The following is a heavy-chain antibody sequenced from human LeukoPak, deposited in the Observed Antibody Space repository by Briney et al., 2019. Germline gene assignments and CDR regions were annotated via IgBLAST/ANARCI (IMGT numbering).Heavy chain of an antibody. CDR2: IFHSGST. CDR1: GGSISSGGYS. J-gene: IGHJ3*02. Sequence: PSQTLSLTCAVSGGSISSGGYSWSWIRQPPGKGLEWIAYIFHSGSTTYNPSLKSRATISIDTSKNQFSLKLNSVTAADTAVYYCARDGYYDSSGYYRHDAFDIWGQGTMVTVSS. CDR3: ARDGYYDSSGYYRHDAFDI. D-gene: IGHD3-22*01. V-gene: IGHV4-61*08.